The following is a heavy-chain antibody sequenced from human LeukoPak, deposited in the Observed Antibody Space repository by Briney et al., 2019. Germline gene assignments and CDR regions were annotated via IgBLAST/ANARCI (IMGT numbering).Heavy chain of an antibody. CDR2: ISWNSGSI. Sequence: GRSLRLSCAASGFTFDDYAMHWVRQAPGKGLEWVSGISWNSGSIGYADSVKGRFTISRDNAKNSLYLQMNSLRAEDTALYYCAKASADYATLDYWGQGTLVTDSS. CDR3: AKASADYATLDY. D-gene: IGHD3-16*01. V-gene: IGHV3-9*01. J-gene: IGHJ4*02. CDR1: GFTFDDYA.